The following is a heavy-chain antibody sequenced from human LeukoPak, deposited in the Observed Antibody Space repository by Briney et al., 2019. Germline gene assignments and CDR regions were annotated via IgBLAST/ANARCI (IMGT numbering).Heavy chain of an antibody. CDR1: GFSFSSNT. CDR2: ISNNGGRA. V-gene: IGHV3-23*01. J-gene: IGHJ4*02. D-gene: IGHD2/OR15-2a*01. Sequence: GGSLRLSCAGSGFSFSSNTMSWVRQAPGRGLEWVSAISNNGGRADYADSVKGRFTISRDNSKSTLYLHMDSLRAEDTAVYYCARDEDTSALSEYWGQGTLVTVSS. CDR3: ARDEDTSALSEY.